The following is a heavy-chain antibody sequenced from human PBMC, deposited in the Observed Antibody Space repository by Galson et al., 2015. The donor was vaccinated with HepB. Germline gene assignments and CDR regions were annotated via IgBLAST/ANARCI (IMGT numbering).Heavy chain of an antibody. CDR3: ATGRYFAY. CDR2: FHPEDGET. V-gene: IGHV1-24*01. J-gene: IGHJ4*02. Sequence: SVKVSCKVSGYSLTELSMHWVRQAPGKGLEWMGSFHPEDGETIYAQKFQGRVTMTEDTSADTAYMELTSLRSEDTAIYYCATGRYFAYWGQGALVTVSS. CDR1: GYSLTELS.